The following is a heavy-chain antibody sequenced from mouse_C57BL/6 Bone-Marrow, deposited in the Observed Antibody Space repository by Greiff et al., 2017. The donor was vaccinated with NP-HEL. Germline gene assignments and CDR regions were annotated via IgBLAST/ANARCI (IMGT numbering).Heavy chain of an antibody. CDR2: INPSSGYT. J-gene: IGHJ1*03. Sequence: VQLQESGAELARPGASVKMSCKASGYTFTSYTMHWVKQRPGQGLEWIGYINPSSGYTKYNQKFKDKATLTADKSSSTAYMQLSSLTSEDSAVYYCANSHNYGSSYGWYFDVWGTGTTVTVTS. CDR1: GYTFTSYT. CDR3: ANSHNYGSSYGWYFDV. V-gene: IGHV1-4*01. D-gene: IGHD1-1*01.